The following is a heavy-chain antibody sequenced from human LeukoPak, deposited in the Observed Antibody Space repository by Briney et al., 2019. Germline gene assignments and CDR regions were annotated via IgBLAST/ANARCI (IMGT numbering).Heavy chain of an antibody. Sequence: GGSLRLSCAASGFTFSDSAVHWVRQASGKGLEWVGRIRSKANSYATAYAPSVKGRFTISRNHSKNTAYLQMNSLKTEDTAVYYCTRPGSYSTDDAFDIWGQGTMVTVSS. CDR2: IRSKANSYAT. CDR3: TRPGSYSTDDAFDI. D-gene: IGHD1-26*01. V-gene: IGHV3-73*01. J-gene: IGHJ3*02. CDR1: GFTFSDSA.